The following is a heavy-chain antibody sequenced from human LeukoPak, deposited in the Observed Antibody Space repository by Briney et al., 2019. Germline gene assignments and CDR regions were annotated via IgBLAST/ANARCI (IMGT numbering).Heavy chain of an antibody. CDR1: GFTFSSYA. Sequence: PGGSLRLSCAASGFTFSSYAMHWVRQAPGKGLEWVAVISYDGSNKYYADSVKGRFTISRDNSKNTLYLQMNSLRAEDTAVYYCASPFPMTTVTTGDAFDIWGQGTMVTVSS. CDR3: ASPFPMTTVTTGDAFDI. V-gene: IGHV3-30-3*01. J-gene: IGHJ3*02. D-gene: IGHD4-17*01. CDR2: ISYDGSNK.